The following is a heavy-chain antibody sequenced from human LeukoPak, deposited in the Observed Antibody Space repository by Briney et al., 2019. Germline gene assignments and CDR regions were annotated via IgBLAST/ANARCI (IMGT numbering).Heavy chain of an antibody. V-gene: IGHV4-34*01. J-gene: IGHJ4*02. CDR2: INHSGST. D-gene: IGHD2-15*01. CDR1: GGSFSGYY. CDR3: ARPGQSSWWVYFNY. Sequence: PSETLSLTCAVYGGSFSGYYWSWIRQPPGKGLEWIGEINHSGSTNYNPSLKSRVTISVDTSKNQFSLRLSSVIAADTAVYYCARPGQSSWWVYFNYWGQGTLVTVSS.